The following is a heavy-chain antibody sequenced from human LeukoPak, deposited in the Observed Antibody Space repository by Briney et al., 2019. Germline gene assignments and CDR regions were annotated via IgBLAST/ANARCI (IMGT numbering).Heavy chain of an antibody. Sequence: ASVKVSCKASGYTFTSYAMHWVRQAPGQRLEWMGWINAGNGNTKYSQKFQGRVTITRDTPASTAYMELSSLRSEDTAVYYCARISPDNYIAVAGMMDYWGQGTLVTVSS. D-gene: IGHD6-19*01. J-gene: IGHJ4*02. CDR1: GYTFTSYA. CDR3: ARISPDNYIAVAGMMDY. CDR2: INAGNGNT. V-gene: IGHV1-3*01.